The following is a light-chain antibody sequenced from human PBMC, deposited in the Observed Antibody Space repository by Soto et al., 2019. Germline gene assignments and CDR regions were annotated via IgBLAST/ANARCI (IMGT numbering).Light chain of an antibody. J-gene: IGLJ1*01. CDR2: RDT. CDR1: TSNIGASYD. CDR3: QSYDNILNGYV. Sequence: QSVLTQPPSVSGAPGQTVTISCTGSTSNIGASYDVHWYQQLPGSAPKLLIYRDTHRPSGIPNRFSGSRSGTSASLAIFGLQPEDEADYYCQSYDNILNGYVFGTGTKVT. V-gene: IGLV1-40*01.